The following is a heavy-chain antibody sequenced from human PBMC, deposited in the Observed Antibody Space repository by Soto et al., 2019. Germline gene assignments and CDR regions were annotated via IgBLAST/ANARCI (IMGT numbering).Heavy chain of an antibody. CDR3: ASRLRNGYIR. CDR1: GGTFSNYA. J-gene: IGHJ4*02. V-gene: IGHV1-69*01. Sequence: QVQLVQSGAELKKPGSSVKVSCKSSGGTFSNYAVSWVRQVPGQGLEWMGGIIPIFNTPNYAQKFQGRVTFTADESTGTAYMELSSLRSEDTAVYYCASRLRNGYIRWGQGTLVTVSS. D-gene: IGHD5-12*01. CDR2: IIPIFNTP.